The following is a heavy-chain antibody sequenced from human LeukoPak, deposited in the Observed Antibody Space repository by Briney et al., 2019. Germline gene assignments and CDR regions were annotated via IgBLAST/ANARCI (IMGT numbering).Heavy chain of an antibody. CDR3: ARDQAPLAAAGTLDY. J-gene: IGHJ4*02. D-gene: IGHD6-13*01. Sequence: SEGSLRLSCAATGFTFSSYAMHWVRQAPGKGLQSEAVISYDESNKYYADSVKGRFTISRDNSKNTLYLQMNSLRAEDTAVYYCARDQAPLAAAGTLDYWGQGTLVTVSS. CDR2: ISYDESNK. V-gene: IGHV3-30*04. CDR1: GFTFSSYA.